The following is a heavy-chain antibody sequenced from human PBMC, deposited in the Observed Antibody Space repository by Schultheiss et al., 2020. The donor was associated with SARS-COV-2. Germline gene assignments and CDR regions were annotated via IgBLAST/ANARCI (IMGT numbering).Heavy chain of an antibody. CDR3: ARKYRDYGMDV. Sequence: SQTLSLTCTVSGGSVSTGSHHRSSIRQPPGKGLEWIGYIYYSGSTNYNPSLKSRVTISVDTSKNHFSLKLSSVTAADTAVYYCARKYRDYGMDVRGQGTTVTVSS. J-gene: IGHJ6*02. CDR2: IYYSGST. D-gene: IGHD2-2*01. CDR1: GGSVSTGSHH. V-gene: IGHV4-61*01.